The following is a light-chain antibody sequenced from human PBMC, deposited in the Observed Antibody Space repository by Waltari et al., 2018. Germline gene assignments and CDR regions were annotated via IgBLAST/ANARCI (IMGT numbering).Light chain of an antibody. CDR2: NNN. J-gene: IGLJ3*02. CDR1: TSNIGTNP. CDR3: AAWDGSLHGPV. Sequence: QSVLTQPPSASGTPGQRVSISCSGTTSNIGTNPLTWFQQIPGTAPKLLIYNNNLRPSGVSDRISASKSGTSASLAISGLQSEDEATYYCAAWDGSLHGPVFGGGTKLTVL. V-gene: IGLV1-44*01.